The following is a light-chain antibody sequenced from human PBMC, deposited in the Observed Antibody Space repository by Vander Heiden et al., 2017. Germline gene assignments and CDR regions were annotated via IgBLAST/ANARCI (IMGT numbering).Light chain of an antibody. CDR2: AAS. J-gene: IGKJ1*01. Sequence: DIQLTPSPSFLSASVVDRVTITCRASQGISSYLAWYQQKPGKAPKLLIYAASTLQSGVPSRFSGSGSGTEVTLTISSLQPEDFATYYCQQLNSYPPCTFGQGTKVEIK. CDR1: QGISSY. CDR3: QQLNSYPPCT. V-gene: IGKV1-9*01.